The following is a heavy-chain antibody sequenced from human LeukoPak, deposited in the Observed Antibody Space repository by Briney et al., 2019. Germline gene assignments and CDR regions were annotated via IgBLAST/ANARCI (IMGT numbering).Heavy chain of an antibody. J-gene: IGHJ4*02. CDR3: ARVVSSSWYDFDY. CDR2: IYPGDSDT. CDR1: GYSFTSYW. D-gene: IGHD6-13*01. Sequence: GESLKISCQGSGYSFTSYWIGWVRQMPGKGLEWMGIIYPGDSDTRYSPSFQGQVTISADKSINTAYLQWSSLKASDTAMYYCARVVSSSWYDFDYWDQGTLVTVSS. V-gene: IGHV5-51*01.